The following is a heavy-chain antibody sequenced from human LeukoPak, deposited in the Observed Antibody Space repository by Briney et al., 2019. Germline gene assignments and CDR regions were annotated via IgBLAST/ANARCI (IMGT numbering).Heavy chain of an antibody. Sequence: GGSLRLSCAASGYTLSIYWTNWVRQAPGKGLEWVASIKQDGSETYYMESVQGRFTISRDNDMNFLYLQLSSLRAEDTAVYYCTRENSGSLSLEYWGQGTLVTVSS. J-gene: IGHJ4*02. V-gene: IGHV3-7*01. CDR2: IKQDGSET. CDR1: GYTLSIYW. CDR3: TRENSGSLSLEY. D-gene: IGHD1-26*01.